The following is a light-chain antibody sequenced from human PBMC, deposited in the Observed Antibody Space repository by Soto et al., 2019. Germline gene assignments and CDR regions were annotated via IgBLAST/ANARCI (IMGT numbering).Light chain of an antibody. J-gene: IGKJ4*01. CDR3: QQSFNASLS. CDR1: QSVGSY. V-gene: IGKV1-39*01. Sequence: DIRMTQSPSSLSASVGDRVTISCRASQSVGSYLNWYQHKPGKAPKILIYTASNLQSGVPSRFSAGGSGTDFTLIISSLQPQDFATYYCQQSFNASLSFGGGTKVEIK. CDR2: TAS.